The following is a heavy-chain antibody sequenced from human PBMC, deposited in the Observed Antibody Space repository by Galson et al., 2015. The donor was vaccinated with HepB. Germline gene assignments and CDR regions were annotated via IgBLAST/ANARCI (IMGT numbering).Heavy chain of an antibody. J-gene: IGHJ4*02. CDR2: LSSSSSYT. Sequence: SLRQSCADPGFNFRDSYMTWTRQAQGKGPEWVSYLSSSSSYTTYADSVKGRFIIFRDNAKNSLYLQMNSLWAEDTAVYYCASGHYYDSRYFDYWGLVTLVTVSS. CDR1: GFNFRDSY. D-gene: IGHD3-22*01. CDR3: ASGHYYDSRYFDY. V-gene: IGHV3-11*06.